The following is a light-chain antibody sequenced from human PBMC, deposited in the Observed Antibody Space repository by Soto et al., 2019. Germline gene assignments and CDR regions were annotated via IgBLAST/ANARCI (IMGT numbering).Light chain of an antibody. CDR2: KVS. Sequence: DVVMTQSPLSLPVTLGQPASISCRSSQSLVHSDGNTYLNWFQQRPGQSPRRLLYKVSNRDSGVPDRFSGSGSGTDFTLKISRVEAEDVGVYYCMRGTHWPRTFGQGTKVEIK. CDR1: QSLVHSDGNTY. CDR3: MRGTHWPRT. J-gene: IGKJ1*01. V-gene: IGKV2-30*02.